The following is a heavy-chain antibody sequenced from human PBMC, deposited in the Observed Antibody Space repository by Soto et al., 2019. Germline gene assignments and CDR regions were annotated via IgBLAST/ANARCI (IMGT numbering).Heavy chain of an antibody. V-gene: IGHV4-4*02. J-gene: IGHJ4*02. Sequence: QVQLQESGPGLVKPSGTLSLTCAVSGGSISSTNRWSWVRQSPGKGLDWIGEIYHSGSTNYNPSLRGRVTISVDKSNNQFSLKVRSVTAADTAMYYCATLPPRIELAVLPIPTWGQGTLVTVTS. CDR3: ATLPPRIELAVLPIPT. CDR2: IYHSGST. D-gene: IGHD2-2*02. CDR1: GGSISSTNR.